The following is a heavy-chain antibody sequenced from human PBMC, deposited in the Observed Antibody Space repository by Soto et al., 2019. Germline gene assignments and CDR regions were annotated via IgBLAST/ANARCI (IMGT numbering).Heavy chain of an antibody. CDR2: INASGGRT. CDR1: GYTFTSYY. J-gene: IGHJ4*02. Sequence: QVQLVQSGAEVKKPGASVKVSCKASGYTFTSYYVHWIRQAPGQGLEWMGIINASGGRTTYAPKFQGTVTMARDTSTTTFYMELSSLTSDGTATYFCGRMVPPATFHYWGQGTLVTVSS. CDR3: GRMVPPATFHY. V-gene: IGHV1-46*03. D-gene: IGHD2-8*01.